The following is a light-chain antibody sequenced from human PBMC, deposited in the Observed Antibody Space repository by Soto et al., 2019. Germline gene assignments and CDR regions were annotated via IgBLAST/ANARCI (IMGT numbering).Light chain of an antibody. CDR2: AA. CDR3: QKYSSVIT. CDR1: QGIGNF. J-gene: IGKJ5*01. Sequence: DIQLTQSPSSLSASVGDRVTITCRASQGIGNFLAWYQQKPGKVPKLLISAATLQSGVPSRFSGSGSGTDFTLTITSLQPEDVATYYCQKYSSVITLGQGTRLEIK. V-gene: IGKV1-27*01.